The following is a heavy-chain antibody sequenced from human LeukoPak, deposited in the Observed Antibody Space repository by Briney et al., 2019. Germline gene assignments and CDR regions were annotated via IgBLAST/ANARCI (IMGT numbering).Heavy chain of an antibody. V-gene: IGHV1-18*01. Sequence: ASVKVSCKASGYTFTSYGISWVRQAPGQGLEWMGWISAYNGNTNYAQKLQGRVTMTTDTSTSTAYMELRSLRSDDTAVYYCAKGLERRIAVAGPFDYWGQGTLVTVSS. D-gene: IGHD6-19*01. CDR3: AKGLERRIAVAGPFDY. J-gene: IGHJ4*02. CDR2: ISAYNGNT. CDR1: GYTFTSYG.